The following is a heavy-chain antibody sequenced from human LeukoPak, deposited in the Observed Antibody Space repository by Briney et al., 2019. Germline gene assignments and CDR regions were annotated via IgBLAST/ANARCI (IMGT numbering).Heavy chain of an antibody. Sequence: GEPLKTSCKGSGYRFTTYWIGWVRPIPGKGLEWMGIIFPADSDTRYNPSFQGKVTLSADKYISTAYLQWSSLKASDTAIYYCARLLTSGTNIRDWFDPWGQGTLVTVSS. CDR2: IFPADSDT. J-gene: IGHJ5*02. V-gene: IGHV5-51*01. CDR3: ARLLTSGTNIRDWFDP. D-gene: IGHD3-16*01. CDR1: GYRFTTYW.